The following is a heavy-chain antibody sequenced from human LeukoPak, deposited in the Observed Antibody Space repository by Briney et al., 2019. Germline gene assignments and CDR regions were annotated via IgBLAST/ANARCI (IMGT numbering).Heavy chain of an antibody. J-gene: IGHJ4*02. D-gene: IGHD3-16*01. CDR3: AKAPGGIVGY. Sequence: GGSLRLSCAASGFTFSSSAMSWVRQAPGKGLEWVSAINGGGGTTYYAASVKGRFTISRDNSKNTLYLQMNSLRAEDTAVYYCAKAPGGIVGYWGQGTLVTVSS. CDR1: GFTFSSSA. CDR2: INGGGGTT. V-gene: IGHV3-23*01.